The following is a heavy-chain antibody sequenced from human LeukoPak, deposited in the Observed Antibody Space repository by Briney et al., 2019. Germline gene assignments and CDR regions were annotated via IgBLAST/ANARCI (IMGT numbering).Heavy chain of an antibody. Sequence: PSETLSLTCTVSGGSISSYYWSWIRQPAGKGLEWIGRIYTSGSTNYNPSLKSRVTMSVDTPKNQFSLKLSSVTAADTAVYYCARDIGSSWYGGYYYGMDVWGQGTTVTVSS. D-gene: IGHD6-13*01. CDR2: IYTSGST. CDR1: GGSISSYY. J-gene: IGHJ6*02. CDR3: ARDIGSSWYGGYYYGMDV. V-gene: IGHV4-4*07.